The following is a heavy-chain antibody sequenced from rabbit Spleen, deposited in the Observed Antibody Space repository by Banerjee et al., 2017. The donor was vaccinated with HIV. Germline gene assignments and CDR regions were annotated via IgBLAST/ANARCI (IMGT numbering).Heavy chain of an antibody. Sequence: QEQLVESGGDLVKPGASLTLTCTAPGVSFSFNSYMCWVRQAPGKGLEWIACIDTGSSGFTYFASWAKGRFTISKTSSTTVTLQMTSLTAADTATYFCARDSGSSFSSYGMDLWGQGTLVTVS. J-gene: IGHJ6*01. CDR1: GVSFSFNSY. CDR2: IDTGSSGFT. CDR3: ARDSGSSFSSYGMDL. D-gene: IGHD8-1*01. V-gene: IGHV1S45*01.